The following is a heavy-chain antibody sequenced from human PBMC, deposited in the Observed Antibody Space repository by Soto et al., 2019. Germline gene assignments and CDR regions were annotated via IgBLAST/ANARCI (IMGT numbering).Heavy chain of an antibody. CDR2: ISGSGGSSNT. CDR1: GFTFSPFG. J-gene: IGHJ4*02. V-gene: IGHV3-23*01. Sequence: GGSLRLSCAGPGFTFSPFGLSWVRQAPGKGLEWVSGISGSGGSSNTSYADSVKGRFTISRDNSDNSLFLHMNSLRAEDTGRYFCAKEIFAAAYAATSAFDLWGQGTLVTVSS. CDR3: AKEIFAAAYAATSAFDL. D-gene: IGHD2-8*01.